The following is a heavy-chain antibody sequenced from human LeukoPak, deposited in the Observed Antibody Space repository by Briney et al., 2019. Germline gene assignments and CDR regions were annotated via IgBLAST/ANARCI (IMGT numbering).Heavy chain of an antibody. CDR3: ARGGYYYDSSGYYSSDY. CDR1: GYTFTGYY. D-gene: IGHD3-22*01. Sequence: ASVTVSCTASGYTFTGYYMHWVRQAPGQGLEWMGWINPNSGGTNYAQKLQGRVTMTRDTAISTAYMEVSRLRDDYTAVYYCARGGYYYDSSGYYSSDYWGQGTLVTVSS. CDR2: INPNSGGT. J-gene: IGHJ4*02. V-gene: IGHV1-2*02.